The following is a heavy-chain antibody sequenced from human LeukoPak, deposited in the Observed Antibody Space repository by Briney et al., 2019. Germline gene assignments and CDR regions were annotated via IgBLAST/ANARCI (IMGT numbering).Heavy chain of an antibody. CDR2: INHSGST. CDR1: GGSFSGYY. Sequence: PSETLSLTCAVYGGSFSGYYWSWIRQPPGKGLEWIGEINHSGSTNYNPSLKSRVTISVDTSKNQFSLKLSSVTAADTAVYYCARHPPRIAAADYWGQGTLVTVSS. V-gene: IGHV4-34*01. D-gene: IGHD6-13*01. J-gene: IGHJ4*02. CDR3: ARHPPRIAAADY.